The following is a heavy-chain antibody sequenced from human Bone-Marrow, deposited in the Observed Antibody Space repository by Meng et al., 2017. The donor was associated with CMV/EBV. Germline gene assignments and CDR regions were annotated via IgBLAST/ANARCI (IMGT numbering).Heavy chain of an antibody. CDR3: ARMDYDFWSGYYETIYYFDY. D-gene: IGHD3-3*01. Sequence: ASVKVSCKASGYTFTSYDINWVRQATGQGLEWMGWMNPNSGNTGYAQKFQGRVTMTRDTSISTAYMELSRLRSDDTAVYYCARMDYDFWSGYYETIYYFDYWGQGTLVTVSS. J-gene: IGHJ4*02. CDR1: GYTFTSYD. CDR2: MNPNSGNT. V-gene: IGHV1-8*01.